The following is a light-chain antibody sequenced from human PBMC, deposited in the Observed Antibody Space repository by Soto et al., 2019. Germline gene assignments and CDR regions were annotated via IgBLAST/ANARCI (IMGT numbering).Light chain of an antibody. CDR3: QQDFTSPWT. CDR1: QSILDRSKNKYY. Sequence: DIVMTQSPDSLAVSLGERATFNCKSSQSILDRSKNKYYLAWYQQKSGQPPKLLIYWSSLREPGVPDRFTGSGSGTDFTLTISSLQAEDVAVYYCQQDFTSPWTFGQGTKVEI. V-gene: IGKV4-1*01. J-gene: IGKJ1*01. CDR2: WSS.